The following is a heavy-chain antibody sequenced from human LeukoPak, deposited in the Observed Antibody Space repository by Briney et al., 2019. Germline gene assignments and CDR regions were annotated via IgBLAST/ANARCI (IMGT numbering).Heavy chain of an antibody. CDR2: IYYSGST. D-gene: IGHD3-3*01. Sequence: SETLSLTCTVSGGSISSYYWSWIRQPPGKGLEWIGYIYYSGSTNYNPSLKSRVTTSVDTSKNQFSLKLSSVTAADTAVYYCARLVFGADYFDYWGQGTLVTVSS. V-gene: IGHV4-59*08. J-gene: IGHJ4*02. CDR1: GGSISSYY. CDR3: ARLVFGADYFDY.